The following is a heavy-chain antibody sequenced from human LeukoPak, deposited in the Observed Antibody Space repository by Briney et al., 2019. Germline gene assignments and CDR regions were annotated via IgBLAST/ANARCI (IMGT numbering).Heavy chain of an antibody. D-gene: IGHD5-24*01. CDR2: INAGNGNT. V-gene: IGHV1-3*01. CDR3: ARDGVGDGYDY. CDR1: GYTCTSYA. Sequence: SVKLSCKASGYTCTSYAMHWQRPAPEQRLEWMGWINAGNGNTKYSQKFQGRVTITRDTSASTAYMELSSLRSEDTAVYYCARDGVGDGYDYWGQGTLVTVSS. J-gene: IGHJ4*02.